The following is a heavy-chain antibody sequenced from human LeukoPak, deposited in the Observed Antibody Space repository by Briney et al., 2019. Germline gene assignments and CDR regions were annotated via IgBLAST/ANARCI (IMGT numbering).Heavy chain of an antibody. CDR2: IYTSGST. CDR3: ARDRLGYCSGGSCLGWFDP. CDR1: GGSISSYY. J-gene: IGHJ5*02. V-gene: IGHV4-4*07. Sequence: SETLSLTCTVSGGSISSYYWSWIRQPAGKGLEWIGRIYTSGSTNYNPSLKSRVTMSVDTSKNQFSLKLSSVTAADTAVYYCARDRLGYCSGGSCLGWFDPWGQGTLVTVSS. D-gene: IGHD2-15*01.